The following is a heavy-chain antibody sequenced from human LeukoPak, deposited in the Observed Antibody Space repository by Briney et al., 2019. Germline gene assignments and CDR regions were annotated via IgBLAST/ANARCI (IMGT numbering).Heavy chain of an antibody. CDR2: IKQDGSEK. V-gene: IGHV3-7*01. J-gene: IGHJ3*02. CDR3: ARSGLYQKWTDVDAFDI. D-gene: IGHD2-2*01. Sequence: GGSLRLSCAASGFTFSSYWMTWVRQAPGKGLEWVANIKQDGSEKYYVDSVKGRFTISRDNAKNSPYLQMNSVRAEDTAVYYCARSGLYQKWTDVDAFDIWGQGTMVTVSS. CDR1: GFTFSSYW.